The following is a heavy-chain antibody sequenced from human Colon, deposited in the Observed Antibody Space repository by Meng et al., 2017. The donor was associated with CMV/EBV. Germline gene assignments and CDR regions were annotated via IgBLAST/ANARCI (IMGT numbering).Heavy chain of an antibody. CDR2: INTGNGNT. J-gene: IGHJ4*02. D-gene: IGHD2-21*02. CDR1: YTYTNRR. CDR3: ARDRPDRDCGGDCWLDY. Sequence: YTYTNRRMHWVRQAPGQRREWMEWINTGNGNTEYSQKFQDRVTITRDTSASTDYMELSNLRSEGTAVYYYARDRPDRDCGGDCWLDYWGQGTLVTVSS. V-gene: IGHV1-3*04.